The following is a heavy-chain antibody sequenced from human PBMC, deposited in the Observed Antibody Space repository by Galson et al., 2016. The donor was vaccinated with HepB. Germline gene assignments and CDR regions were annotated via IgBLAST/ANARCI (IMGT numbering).Heavy chain of an antibody. Sequence: SETLSLTCAVSGGSISSNPWWSWVRQPPGKGLEWIAEIYHYGSINYNPTLKSRVTISVDKSKNHCSLKLSSLTAADTALYYCARSVIVGAIRYFDSWGQGTLVTVSS. CDR1: GGSISSNPW. CDR2: IYHYGSI. V-gene: IGHV4-4*02. J-gene: IGHJ4*02. CDR3: ARSVIVGAIRYFDS. D-gene: IGHD1-26*01.